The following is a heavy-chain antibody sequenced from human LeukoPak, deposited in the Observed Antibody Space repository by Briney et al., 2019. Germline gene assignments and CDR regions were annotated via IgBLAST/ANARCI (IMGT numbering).Heavy chain of an antibody. CDR1: DGSITSYY. V-gene: IGHV4-59*01. CDR3: ARNFGSSWYYFDY. J-gene: IGHJ4*02. Sequence: SETLPLTCTVSDGSITSYYWSWIRQPPGKGLEWIGYIYYSGSTNYNPSLESRVTISVDTSKNQFSLKLSSVTAADTAVYYCARNFGSSWYYFDYWGQGTLVTVSS. D-gene: IGHD6-13*01. CDR2: IYYSGST.